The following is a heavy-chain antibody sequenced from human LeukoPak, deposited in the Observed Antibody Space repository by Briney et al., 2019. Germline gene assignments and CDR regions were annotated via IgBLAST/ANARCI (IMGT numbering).Heavy chain of an antibody. CDR3: ARNPGMDV. J-gene: IGHJ6*02. CDR1: GFTFSSYR. CDR2: INSDGSRT. V-gene: IGHV3-74*01. Sequence: GGSLRLSCAASGFTFSSYRLHWVRQAPGKGLVWVSHINSDGSRTGYADSVKGRLTISRDNAKNTLFLQMNSLRAEDTAVYYCARNPGMDVWGQGTTVTVSS.